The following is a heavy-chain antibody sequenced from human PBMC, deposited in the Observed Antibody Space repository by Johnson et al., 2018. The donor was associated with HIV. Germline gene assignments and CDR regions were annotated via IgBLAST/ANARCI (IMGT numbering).Heavy chain of an antibody. CDR3: ATSTASDALDI. J-gene: IGHJ3*02. V-gene: IGHV3-23*04. CDR1: GFTFSSYW. CDR2: ISGSGGST. Sequence: EVQLVESGGGVVQPGRSLRLSCAASGFTFSSYWMHWVRQAPGKGLVWVSAISGSGGSTYYADSVKGRFTISRDNSKNTLYLQMNSLRAEDTAVYYCATSTASDALDIWGQGTMVTVSS. D-gene: IGHD1-1*01.